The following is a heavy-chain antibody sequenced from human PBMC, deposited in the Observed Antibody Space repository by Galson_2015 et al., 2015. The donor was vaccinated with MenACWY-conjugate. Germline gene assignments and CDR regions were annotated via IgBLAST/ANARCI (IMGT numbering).Heavy chain of an antibody. Sequence: SLRLSCAASGFPFDTQAMTWVRQAPGKGLEWVSSLSGSALSRYYADSVKGRFTIYRDNNKNTISLLMKSLRVEDTAVYYCAKGFYGANLDLWGQGPLVTVSS. V-gene: IGHV3-23*01. J-gene: IGHJ5*02. CDR1: GFPFDTQA. CDR2: LSGSALSR. D-gene: IGHD4-17*01. CDR3: AKGFYGANLDL.